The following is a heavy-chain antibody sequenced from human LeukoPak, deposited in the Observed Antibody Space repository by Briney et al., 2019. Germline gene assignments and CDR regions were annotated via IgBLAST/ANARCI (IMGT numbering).Heavy chain of an antibody. Sequence: PGGSQRLCCAASGLSISNAWMSWVRQAPGKGLEWVGGIKRKTDGETRDYAAPVKGRFTISRDDSKNRLYLQMNSLKYEDTAVYXXTADVSDSSGYCHDYWGQGTLVTVSS. D-gene: IGHD3-22*01. CDR1: GLSISNAW. CDR2: IKRKTDGETR. J-gene: IGHJ4*02. CDR3: TADVSDSSGYCHDY. V-gene: IGHV3-15*01.